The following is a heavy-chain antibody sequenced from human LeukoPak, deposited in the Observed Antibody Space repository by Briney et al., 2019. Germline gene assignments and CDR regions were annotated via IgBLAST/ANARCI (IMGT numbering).Heavy chain of an antibody. CDR2: INPNSDGT. CDR1: GYTFTGYF. CDR3: AISDYGGKSPPLDY. D-gene: IGHD4-23*01. Sequence: GASVKVSCKASGYTFTGYFIHWVRQAPGPGLEWMGWINPNSDGTNYAQKFQGRVTMTRDTSISTAYMELSRLRSDDTAVYYCAISDYGGKSPPLDYWGQGTLVTVSS. V-gene: IGHV1-2*02. J-gene: IGHJ4*02.